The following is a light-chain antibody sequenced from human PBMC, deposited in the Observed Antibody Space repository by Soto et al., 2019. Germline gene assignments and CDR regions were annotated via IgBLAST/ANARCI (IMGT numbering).Light chain of an antibody. Sequence: QSVLTQHASVSGSPGQSVTISCTGSSSDIGGYHYVSWYQQHPGKAPKLMIYEVSNRPSGVSNRFSGSKSGNTATLTISGLQPEDDVDYYCSAARGDITYVFGSGTKLTVL. J-gene: IGLJ1*01. CDR2: EVS. V-gene: IGLV2-14*01. CDR1: SSDIGGYHY. CDR3: SAARGDITYV.